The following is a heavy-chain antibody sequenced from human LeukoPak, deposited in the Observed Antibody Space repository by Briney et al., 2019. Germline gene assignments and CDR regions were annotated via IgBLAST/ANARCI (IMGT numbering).Heavy chain of an antibody. V-gene: IGHV4-59*01. Sequence: LETLSLTCTVSGGSIFSYYWSWIRQPPGKGLEWMGYIYYSGSTNYNPSLKSRVTISVDTSKNQCSLKLSSVTAADTAVYYCARQSISGSSLTYFDYWGQGTLVNVSS. CDR3: ARQSISGSSLTYFDY. CDR1: GGSIFSYY. J-gene: IGHJ4*02. D-gene: IGHD3-22*01. CDR2: IYYSGST.